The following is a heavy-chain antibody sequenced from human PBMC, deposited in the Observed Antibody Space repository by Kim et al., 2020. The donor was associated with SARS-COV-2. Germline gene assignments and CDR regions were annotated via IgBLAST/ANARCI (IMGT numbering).Heavy chain of an antibody. CDR1: GASIKNSDSY. D-gene: IGHD3-10*01. Sequence: SETLSLTCSVSGASIKNSDSYWGWIRQSPGKGLEWIGSFSYSGTTYYNPSLKSRVTISVDTSNNHFSLTMRSATAADTARYYCARQAPRLLWFGALGDFDDWGQRTLVAVSS. V-gene: IGHV4-39*01. CDR2: FSYSGTT. J-gene: IGHJ4*02. CDR3: ARQAPRLLWFGALGDFDD.